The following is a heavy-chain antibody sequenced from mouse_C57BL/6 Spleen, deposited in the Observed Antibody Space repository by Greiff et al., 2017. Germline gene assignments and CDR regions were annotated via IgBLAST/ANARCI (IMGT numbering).Heavy chain of an antibody. CDR3: ARRGGAFAY. J-gene: IGHJ3*01. V-gene: IGHV1-18*01. Sequence: EVKLVESGPELVKPGASVKIPCKASGYTFTDYNMDWVKQSHGKSLEWIGDINPNNGGTIYNQKFKGKATLTVDKSSSTAYMELRSLTSEDTAVYYCARRGGAFAYWGQGTLVTVSA. CDR2: INPNNGGT. CDR1: GYTFTDYN.